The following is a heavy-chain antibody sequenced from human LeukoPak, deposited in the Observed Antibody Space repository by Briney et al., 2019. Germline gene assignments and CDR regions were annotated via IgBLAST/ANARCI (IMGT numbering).Heavy chain of an antibody. CDR1: GYTFTSFY. V-gene: IGHV1-2*02. J-gene: IGHJ4*02. CDR3: ARVIVGATSYGF. Sequence: ASVKVSCKASGYTFTSFYMHWVRQAPGQGLEWMAWINPSTGDTNYAQKFQGRVTVTRDTSISTAYMELSRLKSDDTAVYYCARVIVGATSYGFWGQGTLVTVSS. CDR2: INPSTGDT. D-gene: IGHD1-26*01.